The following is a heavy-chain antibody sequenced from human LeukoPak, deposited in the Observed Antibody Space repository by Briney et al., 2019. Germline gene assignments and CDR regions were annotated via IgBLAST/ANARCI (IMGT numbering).Heavy chain of an antibody. CDR1: GFTFSSYG. Sequence: GGSLRLSCAASGFTFSSYGMHWVRQAPGKGLEWVAVISYDGSNKYYADSVKGRFTISRDNSKNTLYLQMNSLRAEDTAVYYCAKESSGSYDYWGQGTLVTVSS. J-gene: IGHJ4*02. CDR3: AKESSGSYDY. CDR2: ISYDGSNK. D-gene: IGHD1-26*01. V-gene: IGHV3-30*18.